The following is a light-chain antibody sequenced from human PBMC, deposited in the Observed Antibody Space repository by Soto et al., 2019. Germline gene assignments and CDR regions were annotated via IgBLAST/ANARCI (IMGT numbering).Light chain of an antibody. CDR3: HQYDNVPQT. V-gene: IGKV3-20*01. CDR1: QTIRRTY. CDR2: GAS. Sequence: EIVLMQSPGTLSLSPGERATLSCRASQTIRRTYIAWYQQKPGPPPRVLIYGASKRATGLPVRFSGSGAGTDFSITISELEPVEFSVYYCHQYDNVPQTYGQGTKLEIK. J-gene: IGKJ2*01.